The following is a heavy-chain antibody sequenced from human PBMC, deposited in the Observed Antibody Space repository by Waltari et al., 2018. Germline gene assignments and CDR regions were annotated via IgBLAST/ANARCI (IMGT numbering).Heavy chain of an antibody. V-gene: IGHV4-59*12. Sequence: QVKLQQWGEGLVKPSETLSLTCAVYGGSISGYSYWSWIRQPPGKGLEWIAYIYGNSVSTNSNPALTNRVTISKDTSKNQFSLKLNSVTAADTAVYYCARFSGIAGTTGNRFDVWGPGVLVTVSS. CDR1: GGSISGYSY. CDR3: ARFSGIAGTTGNRFDV. J-gene: IGHJ5*02. CDR2: IYGNSVST. D-gene: IGHD1-20*01.